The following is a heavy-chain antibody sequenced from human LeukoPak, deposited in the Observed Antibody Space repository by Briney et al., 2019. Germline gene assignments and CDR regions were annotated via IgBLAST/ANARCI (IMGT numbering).Heavy chain of an antibody. D-gene: IGHD3-10*01. CDR1: GYTFTSYY. Sequence: SVKVSCKASGYTFTSYYMHWVRQAPGQGLEWMGIINPSGGSTSYAQKFQGRVTMTRDTSTSTVYMELSSLRSEDTAVYYCARDALLWFGGNWFDPWGQGTLVTVSS. J-gene: IGHJ5*02. CDR2: INPSGGST. CDR3: ARDALLWFGGNWFDP. V-gene: IGHV1-46*01.